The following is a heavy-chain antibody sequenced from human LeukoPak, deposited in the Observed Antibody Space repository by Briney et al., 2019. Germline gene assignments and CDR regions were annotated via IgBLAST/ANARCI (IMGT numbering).Heavy chain of an antibody. CDR3: ARVRSAAAVDY. J-gene: IGHJ4*02. Sequence: GGSLRLSCAASGFTFSSYWMHWVRQAPGRGLVWVSRINNDGSRTSYADSVKGRFTISRDNAKNTLHLQMNSLRAEDTAVYYCARVRSAAAVDYWGQGTLVTVSS. CDR1: GFTFSSYW. CDR2: INNDGSRT. V-gene: IGHV3-74*01.